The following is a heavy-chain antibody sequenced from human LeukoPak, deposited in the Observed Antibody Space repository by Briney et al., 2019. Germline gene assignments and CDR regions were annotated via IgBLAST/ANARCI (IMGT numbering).Heavy chain of an antibody. V-gene: IGHV1-2*02. CDR3: ARARLSNWNDFDY. D-gene: IGHD1-20*01. J-gene: IGHJ4*02. Sequence: ASVKVSCKASGYTFTGYYMHWVRQAPGQGLEWMGWINPNSGGTNYAQKFQGRATMTRDTSISTAYMELSRLRSDDTAVYYCARARLSNWNDFDYWGQGTLVTVSS. CDR1: GYTFTGYY. CDR2: INPNSGGT.